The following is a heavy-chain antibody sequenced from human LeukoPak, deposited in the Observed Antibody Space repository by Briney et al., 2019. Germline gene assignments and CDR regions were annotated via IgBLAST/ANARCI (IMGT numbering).Heavy chain of an antibody. CDR1: GFTFSGYA. Sequence: PGGSLRLSCAASGFTFSGYAMHWVRQAPGKGLEWVAVLSYDGTNKYYADSAKGRFTISSDNSKNTLYLQMNSLRPEDTAVYYCARELVGARAYYYYGMDVWGQGTTVTVSS. J-gene: IGHJ6*02. V-gene: IGHV3-30-3*01. D-gene: IGHD1-26*01. CDR2: LSYDGTNK. CDR3: ARELVGARAYYYYGMDV.